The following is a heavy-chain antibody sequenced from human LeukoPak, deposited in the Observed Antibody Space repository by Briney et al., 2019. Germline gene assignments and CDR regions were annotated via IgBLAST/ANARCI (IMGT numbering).Heavy chain of an antibody. CDR3: ATPSPNYYGSTGYYNFDY. J-gene: IGHJ4*02. CDR1: GGSISSSSYY. V-gene: IGHV4-39*01. Sequence: SETLSLTCTVSGGSISSSSYYWGWIRQPPGKGLEWIGTIYYSGSTYNNPSLKSRVTISVDTSKNQFSLKLSSVTAADTAVYYCATPSPNYYGSTGYYNFDYWGQGTLVTVSS. D-gene: IGHD3-22*01. CDR2: IYYSGST.